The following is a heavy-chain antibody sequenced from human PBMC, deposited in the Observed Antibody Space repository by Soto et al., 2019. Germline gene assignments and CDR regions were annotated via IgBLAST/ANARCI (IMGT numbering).Heavy chain of an antibody. CDR2: IFSNDEK. CDR3: ARNLPWGDITGTIRFAFDI. CDR1: GFSLSNARMG. Sequence: SGPTLVNPXETLTLTCTVSGFSLSNARMGVSWIRQPPGKALEWLAHIFSNDEKSYSTSLKSRLTISKDTSKSQVVLTMTNMDPVDTATYYCARNLPWGDITGTIRFAFDIWGQGTMVTVSS. D-gene: IGHD1-7*01. J-gene: IGHJ3*02. V-gene: IGHV2-26*01.